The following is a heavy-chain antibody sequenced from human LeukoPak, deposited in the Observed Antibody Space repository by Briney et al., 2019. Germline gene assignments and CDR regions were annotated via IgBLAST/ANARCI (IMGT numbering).Heavy chain of an antibody. CDR2: IIPILGIA. Sequence: GGSLRLSCAASGGTFSSYAISWVRQAPGQGLEWMGRIIPILGIANYAQKFQGRVTITADKSTSTAYMELSSLRSEDTAVYYCASVQGHCSSTSCYPRPSYYYGMDVWGQGTAVTVSS. V-gene: IGHV1-69*04. J-gene: IGHJ6*02. CDR1: GGTFSSYA. CDR3: ASVQGHCSSTSCYPRPSYYYGMDV. D-gene: IGHD2-2*01.